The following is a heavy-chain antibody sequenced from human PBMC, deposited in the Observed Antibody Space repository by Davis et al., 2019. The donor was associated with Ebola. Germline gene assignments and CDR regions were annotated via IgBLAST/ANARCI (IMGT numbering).Heavy chain of an antibody. Sequence: GESLKISCAASGFTFSNAWMSWVRQAPGKGLEWVGRIKSKTDGGTTDYAAPVKGRFTISRDDSKNTLYLQMNSLKTEDTAVYYCTTGMTTVTTRPTSTYGNYWGQGTLVTVSS. V-gene: IGHV3-15*01. CDR3: TTGMTTVTTRPTSTYGNY. CDR1: GFTFSNAW. D-gene: IGHD4-17*01. J-gene: IGHJ4*02. CDR2: IKSKTDGGTT.